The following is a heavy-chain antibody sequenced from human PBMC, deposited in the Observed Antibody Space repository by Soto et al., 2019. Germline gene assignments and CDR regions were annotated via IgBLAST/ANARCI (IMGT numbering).Heavy chain of an antibody. V-gene: IGHV4-31*03. CDR3: ARDADPDFYSSYGMDV. CDR2: IYYSGST. J-gene: IGHJ6*02. CDR1: GGSISSCGYY. D-gene: IGHD4-4*01. Sequence: LSLTCTVSGGSISSCGYYWSWIRQHPGKGLEWIGYIYYSGSTYYNPSLKSRVTISVDTSKNQFSLKLSSVTAADTAVYYCARDADPDFYSSYGMDVWGQGTTVTVSS.